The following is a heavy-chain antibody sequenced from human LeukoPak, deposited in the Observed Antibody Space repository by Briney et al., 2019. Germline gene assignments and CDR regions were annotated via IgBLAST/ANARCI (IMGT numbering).Heavy chain of an antibody. V-gene: IGHV3-33*08. J-gene: IGHJ4*02. CDR1: GFTFSSYG. CDR2: IWYDGSNK. CDR3: VRERAVAGEFDY. D-gene: IGHD6-19*01. Sequence: PGGSLRLSCAASGFTFSSYGMHWVRQAPGKGLEWVAVIWYDGSNKYYADSVKGRFTISRDNSKNTLYLQMNSLRAEDTAVYYCVRERAVAGEFDYWGQGTLVTVSS.